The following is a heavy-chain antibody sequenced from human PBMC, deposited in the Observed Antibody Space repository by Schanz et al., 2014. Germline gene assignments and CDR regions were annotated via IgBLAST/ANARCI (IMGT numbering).Heavy chain of an antibody. CDR2: ISSSDTTI. V-gene: IGHV3-11*01. CDR1: GFTFSDYY. CDR3: ARRAWAGSGYVDY. D-gene: IGHD3-22*01. J-gene: IGHJ4*02. Sequence: QVQLVESGGGWVKPGGSLRLSCAASGFTFSDYYMTWIRQAPGRGLEWVSYISSSDTTIYYADSVKGRFTISRDNAKSSLYLQMNSLRVEDTAVYYCARRAWAGSGYVDYWGQGTLXTVSS.